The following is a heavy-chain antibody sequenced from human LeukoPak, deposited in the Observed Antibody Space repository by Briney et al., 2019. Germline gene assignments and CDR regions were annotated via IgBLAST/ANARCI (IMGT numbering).Heavy chain of an antibody. Sequence: GGSLRLSCAASGFTVSTNYMSWARQAPGKGLEWVSVIFGGGGTSYADSVEGRFTVSRDNSKNTLYLQMNSLRAEDTAVYYCASLRGMDVWGQGTTVTVSS. CDR1: GFTVSTNY. CDR2: IFGGGGT. J-gene: IGHJ6*02. V-gene: IGHV3-66*01. CDR3: ASLRGMDV.